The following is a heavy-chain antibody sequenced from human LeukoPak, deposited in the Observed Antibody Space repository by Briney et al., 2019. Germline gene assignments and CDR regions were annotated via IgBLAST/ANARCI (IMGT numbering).Heavy chain of an antibody. CDR1: GFNFRTYG. D-gene: IGHD3-22*01. CDR3: AKEDGTVVVSTFGD. CDR2: IQFDESSK. J-gene: IGHJ4*02. Sequence: GGSLRLSCAASGFNFRTYGMHWVRQAPGKGLEWVAFIQFDESSKNYADSVKGRFTISRDNSRNTVYLQVNSLRAEDTAVYYCAKEDGTVVVSTFGDWGQGTLVTVSS. V-gene: IGHV3-30*02.